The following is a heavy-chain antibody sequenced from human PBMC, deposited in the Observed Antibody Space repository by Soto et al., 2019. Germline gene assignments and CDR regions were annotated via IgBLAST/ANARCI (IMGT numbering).Heavy chain of an antibody. CDR3: AGGYCSSTSCEPVDY. Sequence: ASVKVSCKASGYTFTSYYMHWVRQAPGQGLEWMGIINPSGGSTSYAQKFQGRVTMTRDTSTSTVYMELSSLRSEDTAVYYCAGGYCSSTSCEPVDYWGQGTLVTVSS. V-gene: IGHV1-46*01. D-gene: IGHD2-2*01. CDR2: INPSGGST. CDR1: GYTFTSYY. J-gene: IGHJ4*02.